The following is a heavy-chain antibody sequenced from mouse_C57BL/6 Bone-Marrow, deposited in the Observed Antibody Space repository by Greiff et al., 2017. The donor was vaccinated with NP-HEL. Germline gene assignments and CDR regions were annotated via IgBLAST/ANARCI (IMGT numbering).Heavy chain of an antibody. CDR1: GYTFTDYY. CDR3: ASPAQYYGSRGDY. D-gene: IGHD1-1*01. V-gene: IGHV1-26*01. Sequence: EVQLQQSGPELVKPGASVKISCKASGYTFTDYYMNWVQQSHGKSLEWIGDINPNNGGTSYNQKFKGKVTLTVDKSSSTAYMELRSLTSEDSAVYYCASPAQYYGSRGDYWGQGTTLTVSS. J-gene: IGHJ2*01. CDR2: INPNNGGT.